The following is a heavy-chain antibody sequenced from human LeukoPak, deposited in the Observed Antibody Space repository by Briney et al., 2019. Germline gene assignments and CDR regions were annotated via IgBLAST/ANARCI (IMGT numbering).Heavy chain of an antibody. V-gene: IGHV4-34*01. CDR2: INHSGST. Sequence: SETLSHTCAVYGGSFSGYYWSWIRQPPGKGLEWIGEINHSGSTNYNPSLKSRVTISVDTSKNQFSLRLSSVTAADTAVYYCARVGAVAFFDYWGQGTLVTVSS. CDR1: GGSFSGYY. D-gene: IGHD6-19*01. J-gene: IGHJ4*02. CDR3: ARVGAVAFFDY.